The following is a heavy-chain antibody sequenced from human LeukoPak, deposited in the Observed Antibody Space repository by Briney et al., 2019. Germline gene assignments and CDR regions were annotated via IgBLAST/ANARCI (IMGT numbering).Heavy chain of an antibody. Sequence: SETLSLTCAVYGGSFSGYYGSWIRQPPGKGLEWIGEINHSGSTNYNPSLKSRVTISVDTSKNQFSLKLSSVTAADTAVYYCARGSAFRLGYCSSTSCYIYYMDVWGKGTTVTVSS. V-gene: IGHV4-34*01. D-gene: IGHD2-2*02. CDR2: INHSGST. CDR1: GGSFSGYY. J-gene: IGHJ6*03. CDR3: ARGSAFRLGYCSSTSCYIYYMDV.